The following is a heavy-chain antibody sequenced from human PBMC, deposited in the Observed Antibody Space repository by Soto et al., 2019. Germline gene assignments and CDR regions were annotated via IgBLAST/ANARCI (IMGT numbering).Heavy chain of an antibody. D-gene: IGHD3-16*01. V-gene: IGHV4-34*01. CDR2: INDSGST. Sequence: QVQLEQWGAGLLKPSETLSLTCAVYGGSFSGYYWSWIRQPPGKGLEWIGEINDSGSTNYNPSLKSPVTISVDTSKNQFSRKLSSVTAAHTAVYYCARKGGGSLDALAATVYYYYLDVWGKGTTVTVSS. J-gene: IGHJ6*03. CDR3: ARKGGGSLDALAATVYYYYLDV. CDR1: GGSFSGYY.